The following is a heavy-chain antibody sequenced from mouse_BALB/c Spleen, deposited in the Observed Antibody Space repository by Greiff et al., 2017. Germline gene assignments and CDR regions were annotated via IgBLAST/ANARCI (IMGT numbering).Heavy chain of an antibody. V-gene: IGHV5-6-3*01. J-gene: IGHJ4*01. D-gene: IGHD1-1*01. CDR1: GFTFSSYG. CDR3: ARDYYGSSYPMDY. CDR2: INSNGGST. Sequence: EVQLVEPGGGLVQPGGSLKLSCAASGFTFSSYGMSWVRQTPDKRLELVATINSNGGSTYYPDSVKGRFTISRDNAKNTLYLQMSSLKSEDTAMYYCARDYYGSSYPMDYWGQGTSVTVSS.